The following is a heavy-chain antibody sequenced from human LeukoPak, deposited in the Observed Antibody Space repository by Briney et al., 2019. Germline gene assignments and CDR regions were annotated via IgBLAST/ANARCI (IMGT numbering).Heavy chain of an antibody. CDR2: IKSDGRT. J-gene: IGHJ6*02. CDR1: GFTFSDYY. D-gene: IGHD2-21*02. CDR3: ARDRTYCGVNCFSRGMDV. Sequence: GGSLRLSCAASGFTFSDYYMSWIRRAPGKGLEWVSLIKSDGRTYFADSVEGRFTISRDNSKNTFYLQMTSLRAVDTAVYYCARDRTYCGVNCFSRGMDVWGQGTTVIVSS. V-gene: IGHV3-66*01.